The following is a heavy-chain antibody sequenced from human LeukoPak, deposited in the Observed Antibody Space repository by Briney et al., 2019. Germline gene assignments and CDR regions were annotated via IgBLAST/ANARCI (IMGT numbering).Heavy chain of an antibody. J-gene: IGHJ4*02. CDR1: GYTFTNYA. V-gene: IGHV1-18*01. CDR3: AREREETYGSGSYTFDH. CDR2: INTNNGNT. Sequence: ASVKVSCKASGYTFTNYAFSWVRQAPGQGLEWMGWINTNNGNTNYVKRLQGRVTMTTDTSTSTAYMELRSLRSDDAAVYYCAREREETYGSGSYTFDHWGQGTLVTVSS. D-gene: IGHD3-10*01.